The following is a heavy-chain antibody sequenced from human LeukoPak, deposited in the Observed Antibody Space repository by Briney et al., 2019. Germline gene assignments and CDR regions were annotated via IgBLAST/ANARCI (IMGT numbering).Heavy chain of an antibody. CDR2: ISSSGSTI. J-gene: IGHJ6*03. CDR1: GVTFSDYY. Sequence: GGSLRLSCAASGVTFSDYYMSWVRQAPGKGLEWVSYISSSGSTIHYADSVRGRFTISRDNAKKSLYLQMNSLRAEDTAVYYCARPGLPFYYYYMDVWGKGTTVIVSS. V-gene: IGHV3-11*04. D-gene: IGHD4-11*01. CDR3: ARPGLPFYYYYMDV.